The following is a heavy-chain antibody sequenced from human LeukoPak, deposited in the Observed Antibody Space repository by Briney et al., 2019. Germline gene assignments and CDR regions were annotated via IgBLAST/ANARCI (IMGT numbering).Heavy chain of an antibody. CDR2: IDQSGTEK. J-gene: IGHJ4*02. D-gene: IGHD2-15*01. V-gene: IGHV3-7*02. Sequence: PGGSLRLSCAVSGFTFSNYWMSWVRQAPGKGLEWVTKIDQSGTEKYHVDSVRGRFTISRDNAKNSLYLQMNSLRAEDTAVYYCAKGHIVVVVAATHQNDYWGQGTLVTVSS. CDR1: GFTFSNYW. CDR3: AKGHIVVVVAATHQNDY.